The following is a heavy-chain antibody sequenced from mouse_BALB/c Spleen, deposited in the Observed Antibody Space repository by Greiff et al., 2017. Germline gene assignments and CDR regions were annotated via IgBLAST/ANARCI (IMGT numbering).Heavy chain of an antibody. V-gene: IGHV5-17*02. D-gene: IGHD1-1*01. J-gene: IGHJ2*01. Sequence: EVKLVESGGGLVQPGGSRKLSCAASGFTFSSFGMHWVRQAPEKGLEWVAYISSGSSTIYYADTVKGRFTISRDNPKNTLFLQMTSLRSEDTAMYYCARSIYYYGSSRFDYWGQGTTLTVSS. CDR2: ISSGSSTI. CDR1: GFTFSSFG. CDR3: ARSIYYYGSSRFDY.